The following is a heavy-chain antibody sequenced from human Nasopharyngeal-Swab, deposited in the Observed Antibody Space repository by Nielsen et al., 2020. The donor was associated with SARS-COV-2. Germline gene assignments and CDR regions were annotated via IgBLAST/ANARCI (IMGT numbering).Heavy chain of an antibody. V-gene: IGHV1-3*04. D-gene: IGHD2-2*01. CDR2: INTGNDNT. CDR3: ARDDSRREYQLLSALNYYYYGMDV. J-gene: IGHJ6*02. CDR1: GYTFTSYA. Sequence: ASVKVSCKASGYTFTSYAMHWVRQAPGQRLEWMGWINTGNDNTKYSQKFQGRVTITGDTSASTAYMELSSLRSEDTAVYYCARDDSRREYQLLSALNYYYYGMDVWGQGTTVTVSS.